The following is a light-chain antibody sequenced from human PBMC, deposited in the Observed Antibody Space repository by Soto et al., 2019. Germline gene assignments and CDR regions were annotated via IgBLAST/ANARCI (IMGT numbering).Light chain of an antibody. CDR2: DAS. V-gene: IGKV1-33*01. CDR3: QQYDDLPFT. CDR1: QDISNF. Sequence: DIQMTQSPSSLSASVVDRVTVTCQASQDISNFLNWYQQKPGRAPRLLIYDASNLETGVPSRFSGSGSGTHFTFTITSLQPEDFATYYCQQYDDLPFTFGPGTKVDI. J-gene: IGKJ3*01.